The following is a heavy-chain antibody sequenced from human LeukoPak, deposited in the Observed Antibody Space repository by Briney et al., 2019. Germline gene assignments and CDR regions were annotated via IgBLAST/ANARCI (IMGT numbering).Heavy chain of an antibody. CDR3: ARGGSSWLDY. D-gene: IGHD6-13*01. V-gene: IGHV3-74*01. Sequence: GGSLRLSCAASGFTFSSYWMHWVRQAPGKGLVWVSRIHSDGGGTNYADSVKGRFTISRDNAKNTLYLQMNSLRAEDTAVYYCARGGSSWLDYWGQGTLVTVSS. CDR2: IHSDGGGT. J-gene: IGHJ4*02. CDR1: GFTFSSYW.